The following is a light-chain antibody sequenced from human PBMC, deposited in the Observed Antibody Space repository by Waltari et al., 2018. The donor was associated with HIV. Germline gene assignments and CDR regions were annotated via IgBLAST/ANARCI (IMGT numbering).Light chain of an antibody. V-gene: IGKV3-15*01. J-gene: IGKJ1*01. Sequence: EILTPQSTATRCVSPGGRATITRRSSRRVTNNLAVYQQTPGQAPRLLIHGASTRAAGIPARFIGSGSETEFTLNISSLQSEDFAVYYCQQDNNWPRTFGQGTKVEIK. CDR2: GAS. CDR3: QQDNNWPRT. CDR1: RRVTNN.